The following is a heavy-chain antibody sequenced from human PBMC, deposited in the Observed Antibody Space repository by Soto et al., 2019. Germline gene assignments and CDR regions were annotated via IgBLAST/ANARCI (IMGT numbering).Heavy chain of an antibody. V-gene: IGHV1-2*02. CDR3: ASLIQAGAQYDY. Sequence: QVQLVQSGAEVKKPGASVKVSCKASGYTFTGYYMHWVRQAPGQGLEWMGWINPNSGGTNYAQKFQGRVTMTRDTSISSGYMELCRLSSDDRAVYYCASLIQAGAQYDYWGQGTLVTVSS. D-gene: IGHD3-9*01. CDR2: INPNSGGT. CDR1: GYTFTGYY. J-gene: IGHJ4*02.